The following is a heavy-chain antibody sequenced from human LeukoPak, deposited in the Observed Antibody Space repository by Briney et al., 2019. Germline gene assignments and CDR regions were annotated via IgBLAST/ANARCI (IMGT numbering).Heavy chain of an antibody. CDR1: AGSFSGYY. Sequence: PSETLSLTCAVYAGSFSGYYCSWIRQPPGKVLEWIGEINHSGSTNYNPSLKSRVTISVDTSKNQFSLKLSSVTAADTAVYYCARGPLGWFGESRPLDYWGQGTLVTVSS. J-gene: IGHJ4*02. D-gene: IGHD3-10*01. CDR2: INHSGST. CDR3: ARGPLGWFGESRPLDY. V-gene: IGHV4-34*01.